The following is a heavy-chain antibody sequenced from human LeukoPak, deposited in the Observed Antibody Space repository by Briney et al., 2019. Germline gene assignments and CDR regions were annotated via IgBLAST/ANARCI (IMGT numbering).Heavy chain of an antibody. CDR2: ISRDGSYI. CDR1: GFMFSDSA. J-gene: IGHJ5*02. D-gene: IGHD2-2*01. Sequence: PGTSLRLSCATSGFMFSDSAFHWVRQAPGRGLQWVALISRDGSYILYAGSVKGRFTISRDNAKNTLYLQMNSLRAEDTAVYYCATDDKYAPSSWGQGTLVTVSS. CDR3: ATDDKYAPSS. V-gene: IGHV3-30*03.